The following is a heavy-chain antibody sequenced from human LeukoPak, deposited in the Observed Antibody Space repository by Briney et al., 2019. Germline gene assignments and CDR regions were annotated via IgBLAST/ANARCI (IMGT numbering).Heavy chain of an antibody. J-gene: IGHJ4*02. Sequence: PSETLSLTCAVSGGSISRGGYSGSWIRQPPGRGLGWIGYIYHSGRTYYNPPLKSQVTISIDRSKNQFSLRLSSVTAADTAVYYCARGGGEEFGEYDVFDYWGQGTLVTVSS. CDR1: GGSISRGGYS. CDR3: ARGGGEEFGEYDVFDY. D-gene: IGHD3-10*01. CDR2: IYHSGRT. V-gene: IGHV4-30-2*01.